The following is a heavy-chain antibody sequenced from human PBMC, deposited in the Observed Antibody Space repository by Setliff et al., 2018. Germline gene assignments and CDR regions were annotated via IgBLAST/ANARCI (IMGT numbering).Heavy chain of an antibody. CDR1: GGSISSHY. CDR2: IYYSGST. Sequence: PSETLSLTCTVSGGSISSHYWSWIRQPPGKGLEWIGYIYYSGSTNYNPSLKSRVTISVDTSKNQFSLKLSSVTAADTAVYYCTSVLNSVSDAFDVWGQGTVVTVSS. V-gene: IGHV4-59*11. D-gene: IGHD1-26*01. CDR3: TSVLNSVSDAFDV. J-gene: IGHJ3*01.